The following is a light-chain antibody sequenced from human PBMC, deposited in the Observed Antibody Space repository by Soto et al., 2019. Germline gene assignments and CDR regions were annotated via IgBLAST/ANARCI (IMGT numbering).Light chain of an antibody. Sequence: DIQMTQSPSSLSGSLGDRVTITCRASRSISNYLNWYQQKPGKAPKVLIYGASSLQSGVPSRFSGSGSGTSFTLTISSLQPEDFAIYYCQQSYSSPPTFGQGTKVDIK. J-gene: IGKJ1*01. CDR1: RSISNY. CDR2: GAS. V-gene: IGKV1-39*01. CDR3: QQSYSSPPT.